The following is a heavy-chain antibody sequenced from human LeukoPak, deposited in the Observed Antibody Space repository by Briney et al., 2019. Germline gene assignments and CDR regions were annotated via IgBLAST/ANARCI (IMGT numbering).Heavy chain of an antibody. CDR1: GYSLSSAYY. CDR3: ATPRSWELPDMAV. J-gene: IGHJ6*03. V-gene: IGHV4-38-2*02. D-gene: IGHD1-26*01. Sequence: SETLSLTCTVSGYSLSSAYYWAWIRQPPGKGLEWIGSVYHSGSTYYNPSLKSRVTISVDTSKNQFSLKVNSVTAADTAVYYCATPRSWELPDMAVWGKGTTVTVSS. CDR2: VYHSGST.